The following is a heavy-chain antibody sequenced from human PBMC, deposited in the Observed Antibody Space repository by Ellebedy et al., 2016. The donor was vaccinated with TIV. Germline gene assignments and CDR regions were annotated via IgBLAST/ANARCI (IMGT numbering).Heavy chain of an antibody. CDR3: ARGLGGSPPPY. J-gene: IGHJ4*02. D-gene: IGHD1-26*01. CDR2: INHSGST. CDR1: GGTFSGYY. V-gene: IGHV4-34*01. Sequence: MPPETLSLTCAVYGGTFSGYYWSWIRQPPGKGLEWIGEINHSGSTNYNPSLKSRVTVSVDTSKNQFSLKLSSVTAADTAVYYCARGLGGSPPPYWGQGTLVTVSS.